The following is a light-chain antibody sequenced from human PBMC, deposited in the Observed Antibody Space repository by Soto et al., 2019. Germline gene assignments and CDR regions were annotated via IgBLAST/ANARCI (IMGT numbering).Light chain of an antibody. V-gene: IGKV3-11*01. CDR3: QQRGDGPPIT. J-gene: IGKJ5*01. CDR2: NAS. Sequence: ELVLTRSPVTLSFAQGARSTLSCRASQSVSTFLAWFQQKPGQPPRLLIYNASNRTTGIPARFSGSGSGTDFTLTISSLEPEDFAVYYCQQRGDGPPITFGQGTRLEI. CDR1: QSVSTF.